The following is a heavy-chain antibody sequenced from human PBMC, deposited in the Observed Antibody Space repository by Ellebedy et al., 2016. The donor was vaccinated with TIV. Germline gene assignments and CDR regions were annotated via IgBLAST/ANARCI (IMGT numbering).Heavy chain of an antibody. CDR3: VKNRASLDH. D-gene: IGHD2/OR15-2a*01. V-gene: IGHV3-7*03. Sequence: GESLKISCAASGFTFNNYWMTWVRQAPGKGLECVANIKEDGNEKNYADYVKGRFSISRDNAKNSLYLQMNSLRAEDTAIDYCVKNRASLDHWGQGALVTVSS. CDR2: IKEDGNEK. J-gene: IGHJ4*02. CDR1: GFTFNNYW.